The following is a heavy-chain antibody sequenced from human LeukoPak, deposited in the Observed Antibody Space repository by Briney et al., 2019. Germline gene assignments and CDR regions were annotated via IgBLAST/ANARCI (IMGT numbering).Heavy chain of an antibody. V-gene: IGHV3-21*01. CDR3: ARDDQGSSWYLGQSDAFDI. J-gene: IGHJ3*02. CDR1: GFTFSSYS. CDR2: ISSGSSYI. D-gene: IGHD6-13*01. Sequence: GGSLRLSCAASGFTFSSYSMNWVRQAPGKGLEWVSSISSGSSYIYYADSVKGRFTTSRDNAKNSLFLQMNSLRAEDTAMYYCARDDQGSSWYLGQSDAFDIWGQGTMVTVSS.